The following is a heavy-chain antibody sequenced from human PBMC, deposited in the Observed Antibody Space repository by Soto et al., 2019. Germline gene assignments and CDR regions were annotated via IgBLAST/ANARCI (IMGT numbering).Heavy chain of an antibody. CDR2: TYYRSKWYN. CDR1: GDSVSSNSAA. J-gene: IGHJ3*02. V-gene: IGHV6-1*01. D-gene: IGHD5-12*01. Sequence: SQTLSLTCAISGDSVSSNSAAWNWIRQSPSRGLEWLGRTYYRSKWYNDYAVSVKSRITINPDTSKNQFSLQLNSVTPEDTAVYYYARAPGGMVVVPSAITAFDIWGQGTMVTVSS. CDR3: ARAPGGMVVVPSAITAFDI.